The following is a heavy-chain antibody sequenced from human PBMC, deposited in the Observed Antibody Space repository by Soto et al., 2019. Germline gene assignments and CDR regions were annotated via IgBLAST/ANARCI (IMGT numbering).Heavy chain of an antibody. CDR1: GFTFSSYW. D-gene: IGHD3-10*01. CDR2: INSDGSST. V-gene: IGHV3-74*01. Sequence: VQLVESGGGLVQPGGSLRLSCAASGFTFSSYWMHWVRQAPGKGLVWVSRINSDGSSTSYADSVKGRFTISRDNAKNTLYLQMNSLRAEDTAVYYCARDQSEWFGELSPYYYMDVWGKGTTVTVSS. J-gene: IGHJ6*03. CDR3: ARDQSEWFGELSPYYYMDV.